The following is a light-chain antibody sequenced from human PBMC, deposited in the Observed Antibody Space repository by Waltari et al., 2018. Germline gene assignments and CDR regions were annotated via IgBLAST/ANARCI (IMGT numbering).Light chain of an antibody. Sequence: QSVLTQPPSASGTPGQRVTISCSGSSSNIGNNYVCWYQQLPGTTPRPLIYRNNQRPSGVPDRFSGSKSGTSASLAISGLRSEDEGDYYCATWDDSLSDVIFGGGTKLTVL. CDR3: ATWDDSLSDVI. CDR2: RNN. J-gene: IGLJ2*01. CDR1: SSNIGNNY. V-gene: IGLV1-47*01.